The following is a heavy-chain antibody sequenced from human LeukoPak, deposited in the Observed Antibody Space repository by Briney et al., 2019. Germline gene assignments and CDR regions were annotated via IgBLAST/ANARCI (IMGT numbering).Heavy chain of an antibody. V-gene: IGHV1-46*01. CDR1: GGTFSSYA. CDR2: INPSGGST. J-gene: IGHJ4*02. Sequence: GASVKVSCKASGGTFSSYAISWVRQAPGQGLEWMGIINPSGGSTSYAQKFQGRVTMTRDMSTSTVYMELSSLRSEDTAVYYWARDLGGATTDYGGQGTLVTVSS. CDR3: ARDLGGATTDY. D-gene: IGHD1-26*01.